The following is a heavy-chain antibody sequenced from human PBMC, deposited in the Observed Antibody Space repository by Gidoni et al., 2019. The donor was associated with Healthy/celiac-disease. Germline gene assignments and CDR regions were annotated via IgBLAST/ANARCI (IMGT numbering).Heavy chain of an antibody. CDR1: GFTFSSHG. V-gene: IGHV3-30*18. CDR3: AKDLDIVVVVAAILFSGGFDY. Sequence: QVQLVESGGGVVQPGRSLRLSCAASGFTFSSHGLHWVRQAPGKGLEWVAVISYDGSNKYYADSVKGRFTISRDNSKNTLYLQMNSLRAEDTALYYCAKDLDIVVVVAAILFSGGFDYWGQGTLVTVSS. CDR2: ISYDGSNK. D-gene: IGHD2-15*01. J-gene: IGHJ4*02.